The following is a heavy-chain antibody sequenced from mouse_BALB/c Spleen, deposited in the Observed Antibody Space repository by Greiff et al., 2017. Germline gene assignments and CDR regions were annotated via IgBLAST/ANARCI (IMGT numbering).Heavy chain of an antibody. V-gene: IGHV1-14*01. Sequence: VQLKQSGPELVKPGASVKMSCKASGYTFTSYVMHWVKQKPGQGLEWIGYINPYNDGTKYNEKFKGKATLTSDKSSSTAYMELSSLTSEDSAVYYCARDYDYDQGDFDYRGQGTTLTVSS. J-gene: IGHJ2*01. CDR1: GYTFTSYV. CDR2: INPYNDGT. CDR3: ARDYDYDQGDFDY. D-gene: IGHD2-4*01.